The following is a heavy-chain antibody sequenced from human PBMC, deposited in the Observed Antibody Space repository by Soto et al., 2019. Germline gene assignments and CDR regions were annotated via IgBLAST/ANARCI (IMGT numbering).Heavy chain of an antibody. D-gene: IGHD5-18*01. Sequence: GSLRLSCAASGFTFSSYAMSWVRQAPGKGLEWVSATSGSGGSTYYADSVKGRFTISRDNSKNTLYLQMNSLRAEDTAVYYCAARGYSYGSISGYYGMDVWGQGTTVTVSS. V-gene: IGHV3-23*01. J-gene: IGHJ6*02. CDR2: TSGSGGST. CDR1: GFTFSSYA. CDR3: AARGYSYGSISGYYGMDV.